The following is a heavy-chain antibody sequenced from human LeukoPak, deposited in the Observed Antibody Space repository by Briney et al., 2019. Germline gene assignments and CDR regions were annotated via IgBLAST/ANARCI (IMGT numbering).Heavy chain of an antibody. V-gene: IGHV1-69*04. D-gene: IGHD1-26*01. Sequence: SVKVSCKASGGTFSSYTISWVRQAPGQGLEWMGRIIPILGIANYAQKFQGRVTITADKSTSTAYMELSSLRSEDTAVYYCARDWSSGSYYGAFDIWGQGTMVTVSS. CDR3: ARDWSSGSYYGAFDI. J-gene: IGHJ3*02. CDR1: GGTFSSYT. CDR2: IIPILGIA.